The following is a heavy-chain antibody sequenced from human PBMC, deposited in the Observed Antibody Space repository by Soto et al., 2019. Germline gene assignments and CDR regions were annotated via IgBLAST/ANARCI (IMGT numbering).Heavy chain of an antibody. CDR3: AKEGTVDIVVVPAAMKEEYYFDY. Sequence: GGSLRLSCAASGFTFSSYGMHWVRQAPGKGLEWVAVISYDGSNKYYADSVKGRFTISRDNSKNTLYLQMNSLRAEDTAVYYCAKEGTVDIVVVPAAMKEEYYFDYWGQGTLVTVSS. V-gene: IGHV3-30*18. CDR1: GFTFSSYG. CDR2: ISYDGSNK. D-gene: IGHD2-2*03. J-gene: IGHJ4*02.